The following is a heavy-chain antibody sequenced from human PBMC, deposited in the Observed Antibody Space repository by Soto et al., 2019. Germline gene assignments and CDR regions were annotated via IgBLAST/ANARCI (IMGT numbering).Heavy chain of an antibody. CDR1: GGSISSYY. J-gene: IGHJ6*02. V-gene: IGHV4-59*01. CDR3: ARAKGIPAATIYYYYGMDV. CDR2: IYYSGST. D-gene: IGHD6-25*01. Sequence: LSLTCTVSGGSISSYYWSWIRQPPGKGLEWIGYIYYSGSTNYNPSLKSRVTISVDTSKNQFSLKLSSVTAADTAVYYCARAKGIPAATIYYYYGMDVWGQGTTVTVSS.